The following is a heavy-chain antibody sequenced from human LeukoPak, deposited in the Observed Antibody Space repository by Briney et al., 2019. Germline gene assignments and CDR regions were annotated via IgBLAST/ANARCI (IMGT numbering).Heavy chain of an antibody. CDR1: GYSFINYW. V-gene: IGHV5-51*01. CDR3: ASESSGWYGGVDY. J-gene: IGHJ4*02. CDR2: IYPGDSDT. D-gene: IGHD6-19*01. Sequence: GESLKISCKGSGYSFINYWIGWVRQMPGKGLEWMGIIYPGDSDTRYSPSFQGQVTISADKSISTAYLQWSSLKASDTAMYYCASESSGWYGGVDYWGQGTLGTVSS.